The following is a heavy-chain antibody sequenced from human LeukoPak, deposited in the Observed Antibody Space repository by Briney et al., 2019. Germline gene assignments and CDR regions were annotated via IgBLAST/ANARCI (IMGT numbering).Heavy chain of an antibody. Sequence: GRSLRLSCAASGFTFSSYAMSWVRQAPGKGWEWVSAISGNGGSAYYADSVKGRFTISRDNSKKTLYLQMNSLRAEDTAVYYCAKEARTSVPYYFDYWGQGTLVTVSS. CDR3: AKEARTSVPYYFDY. CDR2: ISGNGGSA. V-gene: IGHV3-23*01. D-gene: IGHD1-1*01. J-gene: IGHJ4*02. CDR1: GFTFSSYA.